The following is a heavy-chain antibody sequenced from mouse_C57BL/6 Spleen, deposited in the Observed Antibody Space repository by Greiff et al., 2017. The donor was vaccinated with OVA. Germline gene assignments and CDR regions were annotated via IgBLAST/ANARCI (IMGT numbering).Heavy chain of an antibody. V-gene: IGHV1-54*01. Sequence: QVQLKESGAELVRPGTSVKVSCKASGYAFTNYLIEWVKQRPGQGLEWIGVINPGSGGTNYNEKFKGKATLTADKSSSTAYMQLSSLTSEDSAVYFCARNLDYWGKGTTLTVSS. CDR3: ARNLDY. CDR2: INPGSGGT. J-gene: IGHJ2*01. CDR1: GYAFTNYL.